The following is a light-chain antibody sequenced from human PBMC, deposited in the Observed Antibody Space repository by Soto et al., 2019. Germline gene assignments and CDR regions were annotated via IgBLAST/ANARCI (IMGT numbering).Light chain of an antibody. J-gene: IGKJ1*01. V-gene: IGKV3-20*01. CDR1: QSVRDSY. Sequence: EIVLTQSPGTLSLSPGERATLSCRASQSVRDSYLAWYQQKPGQAPSLLIYDTSTRATGIPDRFIGSGSGTDFALTISRVEPEDFAMYFCQQYGSSPGTFGQGTKVENK. CDR2: DTS. CDR3: QQYGSSPGT.